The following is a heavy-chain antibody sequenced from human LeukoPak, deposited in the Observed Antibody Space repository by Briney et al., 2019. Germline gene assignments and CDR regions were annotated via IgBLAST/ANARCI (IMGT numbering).Heavy chain of an antibody. J-gene: IGHJ6*03. CDR2: ISNSGNTM. CDR3: ARDQTKWEPLRRRDYYYMDV. V-gene: IGHV3-48*03. D-gene: IGHD1-26*01. CDR1: GFTFSSFD. Sequence: GGSLRLSCAASGFTFSSFDMNWVRQAPGKGLEWLSYISNSGNTMYYADSVKGRFTVSRDNAKNSLYLQMNSLRAEDTAVYYCARDQTKWEPLRRRDYYYMDVWGKGTTVTVSS.